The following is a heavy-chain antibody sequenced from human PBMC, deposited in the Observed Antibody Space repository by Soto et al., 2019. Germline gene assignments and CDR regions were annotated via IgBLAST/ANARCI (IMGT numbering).Heavy chain of an antibody. Sequence: TGESLKISCKGSGYSFTSYWISWVRQMPGKGLEWMGRIDPSDSYTNYSPSFQGHVTISADKSISTAYLQWSSLKASDTAMYYCARTYCSSTSCYPYGMDVWGQGTTVTVSS. V-gene: IGHV5-10-1*01. D-gene: IGHD2-2*01. CDR3: ARTYCSSTSCYPYGMDV. CDR1: GYSFTSYW. CDR2: IDPSDSYT. J-gene: IGHJ6*02.